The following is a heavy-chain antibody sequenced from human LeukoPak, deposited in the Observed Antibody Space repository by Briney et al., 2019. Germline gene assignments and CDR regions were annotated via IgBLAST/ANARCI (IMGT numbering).Heavy chain of an antibody. Sequence: QTGGSLRLSCAASGFTFSGSAMHWVRQASGKGLEWVGRIRSKANSYATAYAASVKGRFTISRDDSKNTAYLQMNSLKTEDTAVYYCTRGRYNWNYDYWGQGTLVTVSS. D-gene: IGHD1-7*01. CDR1: GFTFSGSA. CDR2: IRSKANSYAT. J-gene: IGHJ4*02. V-gene: IGHV3-73*01. CDR3: TRGRYNWNYDY.